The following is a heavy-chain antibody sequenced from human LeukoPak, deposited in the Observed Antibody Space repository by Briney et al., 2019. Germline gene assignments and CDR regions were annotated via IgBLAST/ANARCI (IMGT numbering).Heavy chain of an antibody. J-gene: IGHJ6*03. CDR1: GFTFSSSA. CDR3: AKELIPGYYYMDV. CDR2: ISGSGSGGST. D-gene: IGHD2-21*01. Sequence: GGSLRLSCAASGFTFSSSAMSWVRQAPGKGLEWVSSISGSGSGGSTYYADSVKGRFTISRDNSKNTLYLQMNSLRAEDTALYYCAKELIPGYYYMDVWGKGTTVTISS. V-gene: IGHV3-23*01.